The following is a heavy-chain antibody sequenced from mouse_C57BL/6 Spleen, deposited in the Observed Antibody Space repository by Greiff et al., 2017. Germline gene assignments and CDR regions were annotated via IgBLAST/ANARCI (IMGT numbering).Heavy chain of an antibody. D-gene: IGHD1-1*01. CDR2: IDPETGGT. CDR1: GYTFTDYE. CDR3: TRTGGSSYRYFDV. V-gene: IGHV1-15*01. Sequence: VKLQQSGAELVRPGASVTLSCKASGYTFTDYEMHWVKQTPVHGLEWIGAIDPETGGTDYNQKFKGKAILTADKSSSTAYMELRSLTSEDSAVYYCTRTGGSSYRYFDVCGAETTLTASS. J-gene: IGHJ1*01.